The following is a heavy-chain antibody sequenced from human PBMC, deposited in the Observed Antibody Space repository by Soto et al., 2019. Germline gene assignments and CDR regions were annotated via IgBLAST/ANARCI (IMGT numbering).Heavy chain of an antibody. D-gene: IGHD3-10*01. J-gene: IGHJ5*02. Sequence: PSETLSLTCTVSGGSIRSSSYYWGWIRRPRGKGLEWIGSIYYSGSTYYNPSLKSRVTISVDTSKNQFSLKLSSVTAADTAVYYCARQESRLTFEPWGQGTLVTVSS. V-gene: IGHV4-39*01. CDR2: IYYSGST. CDR3: ARQESRLTFEP. CDR1: GGSIRSSSYY.